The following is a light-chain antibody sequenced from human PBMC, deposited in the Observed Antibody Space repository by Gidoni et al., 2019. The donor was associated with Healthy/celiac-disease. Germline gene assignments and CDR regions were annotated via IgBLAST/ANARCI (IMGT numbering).Light chain of an antibody. Sequence: DIQMTQSPSSQSASVGDRVTITCRASQSISSYLNWYQQKPGKAPKLLIYAASSLQSGVPSRFSGSGSGTDFTLTISSLQPEDFATYYCQQSYSTFWTFGQGTKVEIK. CDR1: QSISSY. CDR3: QQSYSTFWT. V-gene: IGKV1-39*01. CDR2: AAS. J-gene: IGKJ1*01.